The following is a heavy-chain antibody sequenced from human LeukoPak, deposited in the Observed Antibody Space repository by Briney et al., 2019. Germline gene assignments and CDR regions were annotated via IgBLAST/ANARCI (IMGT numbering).Heavy chain of an antibody. CDR1: GYNFTNYW. CDR2: IYPGDSDT. V-gene: IGHV5-51*01. Sequence: GESLRISCKASGYNFTNYWIGWVRQMPGKGLEWVGIIYPGDSDTRYSPSFQGQVTISVDKSISTAYLQWSNLKASDTPMYYCARHEEMATDWGQGTLVTVSS. CDR3: ARHEEMATD. D-gene: IGHD5-24*01. J-gene: IGHJ4*02.